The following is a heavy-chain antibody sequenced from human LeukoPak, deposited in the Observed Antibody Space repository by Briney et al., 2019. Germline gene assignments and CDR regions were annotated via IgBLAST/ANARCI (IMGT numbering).Heavy chain of an antibody. CDR3: ARDRGGQWLAHYYYGLDV. Sequence: PSETLSLTCTVSGGSISSGGYYWSWIRQHPGKGLEWIGYIYYSGSTYYNPSLGSRVTMSVDTSKSQFSLKLDSVTAADTAVYFCARDRGGQWLAHYYYGLDVWGQGTTVTVSS. D-gene: IGHD6-19*01. CDR1: GGSISSGGYY. J-gene: IGHJ6*02. CDR2: IYYSGST. V-gene: IGHV4-31*03.